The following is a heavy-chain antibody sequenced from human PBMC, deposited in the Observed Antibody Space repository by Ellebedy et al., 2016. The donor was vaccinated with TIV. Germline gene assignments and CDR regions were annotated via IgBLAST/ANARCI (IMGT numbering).Heavy chain of an antibody. Sequence: KVSCKGSGYRFTSYWIGWVRQMPGKGLEWLGIIYPGDSDTRYSPSFQGQVTISADKSISTAYLQWSSLKASDTAMYYCARSDSSGYEFDYWGQGTLVTVSS. CDR2: IYPGDSDT. J-gene: IGHJ4*02. CDR3: ARSDSSGYEFDY. V-gene: IGHV5-51*01. D-gene: IGHD3-22*01. CDR1: GYRFTSYW.